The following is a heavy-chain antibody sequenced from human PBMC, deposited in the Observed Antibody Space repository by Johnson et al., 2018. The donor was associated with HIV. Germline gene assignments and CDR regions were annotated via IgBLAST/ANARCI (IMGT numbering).Heavy chain of an antibody. D-gene: IGHD1-26*01. CDR2: IWYDGSNK. CDR1: GFTFSTYG. Sequence: QVQLVESGGGVVQPGMSLRLSCVASGFTFSTYGMHWVRQAPGKGLEWVAVIWYDGSNKYYADSVKGRLTISRDNSKNTLYLQMNSLRAEDTAVYYCAKWGSMRATSAFDIWGQGTMVTVSS. V-gene: IGHV3-33*06. CDR3: AKWGSMRATSAFDI. J-gene: IGHJ3*02.